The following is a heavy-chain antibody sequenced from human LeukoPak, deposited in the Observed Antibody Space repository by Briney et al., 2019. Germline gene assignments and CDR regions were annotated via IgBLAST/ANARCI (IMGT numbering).Heavy chain of an antibody. CDR3: ARTPFDILTGYSGFFDY. D-gene: IGHD3-9*01. CDR2: IYYSGST. J-gene: IGHJ4*02. V-gene: IGHV4-39*07. Sequence: SETLSLTCTVSGGSISSSSYYWGWIRQPPGKGLEWIGSIYYSGSTYYNPSLKSRVTISVDTSKNQFSLKLSSVTAADTAVYYCARTPFDILTGYSGFFDYWGQGTLVTVSS. CDR1: GGSISSSSYY.